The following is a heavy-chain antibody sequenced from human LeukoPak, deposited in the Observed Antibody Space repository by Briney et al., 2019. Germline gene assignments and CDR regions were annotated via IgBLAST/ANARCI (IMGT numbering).Heavy chain of an antibody. V-gene: IGHV3-30*18. Sequence: GGTLRLSCAASGFTFSSYGMSWVRQAPGKGLEWVTGISDDGSDRSYADSVKGRFTISRDNSKNTLYLEMSSLRAEDTAVYYCAKIQDDDGSYWEGFDYWGQGTQVTVSS. J-gene: IGHJ4*02. CDR3: AKIQDDDGSYWEGFDY. CDR2: ISDDGSDR. D-gene: IGHD1-26*01. CDR1: GFTFSSYG.